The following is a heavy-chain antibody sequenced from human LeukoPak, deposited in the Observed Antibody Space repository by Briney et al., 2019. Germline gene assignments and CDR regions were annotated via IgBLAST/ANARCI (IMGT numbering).Heavy chain of an antibody. Sequence: TGGSLRLSCAASGFTFSSYSMNWVRQAPGKGLEWVSYISSSSSTIYYADSVQGRFTISRDNAKNSLYLQMNSLRDEDTAVYYWARERYFDWLLYGDFDYWGQGTLVTVSS. CDR3: ARERYFDWLLYGDFDY. D-gene: IGHD3-9*01. V-gene: IGHV3-48*02. J-gene: IGHJ4*02. CDR2: ISSSSSTI. CDR1: GFTFSSYS.